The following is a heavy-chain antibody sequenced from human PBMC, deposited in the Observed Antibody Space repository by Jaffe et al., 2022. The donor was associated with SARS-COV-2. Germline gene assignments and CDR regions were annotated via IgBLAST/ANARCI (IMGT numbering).Heavy chain of an antibody. CDR2: IYYSGST. V-gene: IGHV4-59*01. CDR1: GGSISSYY. J-gene: IGHJ3*02. Sequence: QVQLQESGPGLVKPSETLSLTCTVSGGSISSYYWSWIRQPPGKGLEWIGYIYYSGSTNYNPSLKSRVTISVDTSKNQFSLKLSSVTAADTAVYYCARDRMGLYYDSSVGAFDIWGQGTMVTVSS. CDR3: ARDRMGLYYDSSVGAFDI. D-gene: IGHD3-22*01.